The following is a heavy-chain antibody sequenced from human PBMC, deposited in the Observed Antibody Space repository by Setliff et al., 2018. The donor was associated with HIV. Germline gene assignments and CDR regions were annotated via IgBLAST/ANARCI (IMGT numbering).Heavy chain of an antibody. J-gene: IGHJ6*03. CDR3: ARARTPYYYDSSAYYFNYYYMDV. D-gene: IGHD3-22*01. CDR1: GGSISSSY. V-gene: IGHV4-59*01. CDR2: IYYSGST. Sequence: NPSETLSLTCTVSGGSISSSYWSWIRQPPGKGLEWIGYIYYSGSTNYNPSLKSRVTISVDTSKNQFSLKLSSVTAADTAVYYCARARTPYYYDSSAYYFNYYYMDVWGKGTTVTVSS.